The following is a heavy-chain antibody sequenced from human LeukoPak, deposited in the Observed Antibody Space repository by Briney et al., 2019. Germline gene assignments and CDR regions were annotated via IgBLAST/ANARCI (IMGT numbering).Heavy chain of an antibody. V-gene: IGHV3-30*18. CDR1: GFTFSSYG. CDR2: ISYDGSNK. D-gene: IGHD6-13*01. CDR3: AKARGISLTFDAFDV. J-gene: IGHJ3*01. Sequence: GGSLRLSCAASGFTFSSYGMHWVRQAPGKGLEWVAVISYDGSNKYSADSVKGRFTISRDNSKNTLFLQMNSLRAEDTAVYYCAKARGISLTFDAFDVWGQGTMVTVSS.